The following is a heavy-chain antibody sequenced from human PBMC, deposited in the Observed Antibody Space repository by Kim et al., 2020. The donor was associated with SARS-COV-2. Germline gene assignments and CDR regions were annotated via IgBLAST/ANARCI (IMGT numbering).Heavy chain of an antibody. CDR3: TKESALFSDS. CDR1: GFTFSSYA. V-gene: IGHV3-23*01. D-gene: IGHD3-3*01. CDR2: ISGSGSNK. J-gene: IGHJ4*02. Sequence: GGSLRLSCTASGFTFSSYAMSWVRQAPGMGLEWVSSISGSGSNKYYSDSLKGRLTISRDNSKNTLYLEMHSLKVEDTAFYYCTKESALFSDSWGKGTLVTVSA.